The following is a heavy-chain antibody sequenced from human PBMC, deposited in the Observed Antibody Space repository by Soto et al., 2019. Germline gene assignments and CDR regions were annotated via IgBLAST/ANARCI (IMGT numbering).Heavy chain of an antibody. J-gene: IGHJ4*02. CDR2: ISGSGGST. CDR3: AKELVEGSMVTGYFDY. D-gene: IGHD5-18*01. Sequence: GGSLRLSCAASGFTFSSYAMSWVRQAPGKGLEWVSAISGSGGSTYYADSVKGRFTVSRDNSKNTLYLQMNSLRAEDTAVYYCAKELVEGSMVTGYFDYWGQGTLVTVSS. V-gene: IGHV3-23*01. CDR1: GFTFSSYA.